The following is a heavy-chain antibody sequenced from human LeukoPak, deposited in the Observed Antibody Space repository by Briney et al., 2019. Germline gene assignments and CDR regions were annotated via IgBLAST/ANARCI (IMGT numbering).Heavy chain of an antibody. D-gene: IGHD3-22*01. CDR3: ARGGLDYDSSGYYYYYYGMDV. CDR1: GGSISSYY. J-gene: IGHJ6*02. Sequence: SETLSLTCTVSGGSISSYYWNWIRQPPGKGLEWIGYIYYSGSTNYNPSLKSRVTISVDTSKNQFSLKLSSVTAADTAVYYCARGGLDYDSSGYYYYYYGMDVWGQGTTVTVSS. CDR2: IYYSGST. V-gene: IGHV4-59*01.